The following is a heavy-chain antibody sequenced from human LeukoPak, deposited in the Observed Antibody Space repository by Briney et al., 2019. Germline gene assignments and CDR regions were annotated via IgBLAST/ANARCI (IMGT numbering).Heavy chain of an antibody. J-gene: IGHJ4*02. V-gene: IGHV1-8*01. CDR3: TRETSSRYFDY. Sequence: ASVKVSCKASGYTLTSYDINWVRQATGQGLEWMGWMNPNSGRTGYAQNFQGRITITRSTSISTAYMELSSLRSEETAVYYCTRETSSRYFDYWGQGTLVTVSS. CDR2: MNPNSGRT. CDR1: GYTLTSYD.